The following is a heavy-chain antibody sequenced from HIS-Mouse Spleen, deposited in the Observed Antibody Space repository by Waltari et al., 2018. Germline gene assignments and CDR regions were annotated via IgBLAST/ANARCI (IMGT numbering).Heavy chain of an antibody. CDR1: GGSIRRSRYY. D-gene: IGHD6-13*01. Sequence: QLQLQESGPGLVKPSETLSLTCTVPGGSIRRSRYYWGWIRQPPGKGLEWIGSIYSSGSTYYNPSLKSRVTISVDTSKNQFSLKLSSVTAADTAVYYCAREIPYSSSWYDWYFDLWGRGTLVTVSS. CDR2: IYSSGST. V-gene: IGHV4-39*07. J-gene: IGHJ2*01. CDR3: AREIPYSSSWYDWYFDL.